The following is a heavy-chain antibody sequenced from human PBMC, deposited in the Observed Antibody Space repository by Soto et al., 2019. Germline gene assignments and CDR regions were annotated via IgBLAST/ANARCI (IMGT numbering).Heavy chain of an antibody. J-gene: IGHJ2*01. CDR1: GFTFSSYA. Sequence: QVQLVESGGGVVQPGRSLRLSCAASGFTFSSYAMHWVRQAPGKGLEWVALMSFDGSKKYFADSVKGRFTISRDNSKNTLSLQMNSLRAQDTAVYYCARDRGSRSWWYFALWGSGTLVTVSS. CDR3: ARDRGSRSWWYFAL. V-gene: IGHV3-30-3*01. CDR2: MSFDGSKK. D-gene: IGHD6-6*01.